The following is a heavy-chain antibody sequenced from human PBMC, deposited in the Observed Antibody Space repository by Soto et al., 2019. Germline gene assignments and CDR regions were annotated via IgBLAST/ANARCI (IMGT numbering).Heavy chain of an antibody. D-gene: IGHD3-9*01. Sequence: PGEALKISCKGSGYSFTNYWIAWVLQIPWKGLEWMGIIYPGDSDTRYSPSFQGQVTISADKSISTTYLQWSSLKASDTAMYYCARASTGFPNWFDPWGQGTLVTVSS. CDR3: ARASTGFPNWFDP. CDR2: IYPGDSDT. CDR1: GYSFTNYW. J-gene: IGHJ5*02. V-gene: IGHV5-51*01.